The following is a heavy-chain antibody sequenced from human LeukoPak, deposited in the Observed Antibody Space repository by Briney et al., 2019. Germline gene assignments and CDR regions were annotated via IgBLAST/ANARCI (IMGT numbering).Heavy chain of an antibody. CDR1: GYTLTELS. V-gene: IGHV1-24*01. CDR2: FSPEDGET. Sequence: ASVKVSCKVSGYTLTELSMHWVRQAPGKGLEWMGGFSPEDGETIYAEKFQGRVTMTRNTSISTAYMELSSLRSEDTAVYYCARGRRTSPPSYWGQGTLVTVSS. D-gene: IGHD2-2*01. CDR3: ARGRRTSPPSY. J-gene: IGHJ4*02.